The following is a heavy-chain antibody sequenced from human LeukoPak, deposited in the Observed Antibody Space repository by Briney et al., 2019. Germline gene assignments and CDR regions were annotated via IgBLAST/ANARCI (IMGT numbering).Heavy chain of an antibody. Sequence: GASVKVSCKVSGYTLTELSMHWVRQAPGKGLGWMGGFDFEDGETTYAQKFQGRVTMTEDTPTDTAYMDLRSLRSEDTAVYYCATELPRGLLSYWGRGTLVTVSS. CDR2: FDFEDGET. CDR1: GYTLTELS. CDR3: ATELPRGLLSY. V-gene: IGHV1-24*01. D-gene: IGHD1-26*01. J-gene: IGHJ4*02.